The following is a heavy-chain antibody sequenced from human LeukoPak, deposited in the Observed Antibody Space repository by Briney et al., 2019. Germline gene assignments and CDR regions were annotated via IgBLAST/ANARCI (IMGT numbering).Heavy chain of an antibody. CDR2: INSDGSST. CDR3: ARLYGGYGDYYFDY. CDR1: GFTFRSYW. J-gene: IGHJ4*02. D-gene: IGHD4-17*01. V-gene: IGHV3-74*01. Sequence: GGSLRLSCTASGFTFRSYWMHWVRQAPGKGLVWVSRINSDGSSTSYADTVKGRFTISRDNAKNTLYLQMNSLRAEDTAVYYCARLYGGYGDYYFDYWGQGTLVTVSS.